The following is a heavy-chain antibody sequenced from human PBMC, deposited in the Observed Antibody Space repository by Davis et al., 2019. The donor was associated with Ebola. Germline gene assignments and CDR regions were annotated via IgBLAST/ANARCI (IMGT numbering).Heavy chain of an antibody. CDR1: GFTFSNCW. J-gene: IGHJ4*02. V-gene: IGHV3-7*01. CDR2: INPDGSDK. CDR3: TRGSGAATLDY. D-gene: IGHD1-26*01. Sequence: GESLKISCATSGFTFSNCWMSWVRQAPGKGLEWVAVINPDGSDKYYVDSVKGRFTVSRDNAKNSLYLQMNSLRVEDTAVYYCTRGSGAATLDYWGQGTLVTVSS.